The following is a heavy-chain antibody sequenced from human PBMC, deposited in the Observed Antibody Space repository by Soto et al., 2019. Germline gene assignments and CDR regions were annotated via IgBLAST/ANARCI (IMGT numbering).Heavy chain of an antibody. D-gene: IGHD5-12*01. V-gene: IGHV3-23*01. CDR3: AKDTRGYSGYDLDLYYFDY. Sequence: GGSLRLSCAASGFTFSSYAMSWVRQAPGKGLKWVSAISGSGGSTYYADSVKGRFTISRDNSKNTLYLQMNSLRAEDTAVYYCAKDTRGYSGYDLDLYYFDYWGQGTLVTVSS. CDR1: GFTFSSYA. J-gene: IGHJ4*02. CDR2: ISGSGGST.